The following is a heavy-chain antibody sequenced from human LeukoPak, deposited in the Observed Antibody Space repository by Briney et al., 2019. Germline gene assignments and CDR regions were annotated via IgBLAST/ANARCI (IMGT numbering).Heavy chain of an antibody. V-gene: IGHV1-24*01. J-gene: IGHJ1*01. CDR1: GYTLTELS. CDR3: ARDSSEFRSLIFH. Sequence: ASVKVSCQVSGYTLTELSIHWVRQTPAKGLEWMGFVDLEDDETMYAQKFQDRVSMTEDTSTDTMYMELSSLRSEDTAVYYCARDSSEFRSLIFHWGQGTLVTVSS. CDR2: VDLEDDET. D-gene: IGHD3-9*01.